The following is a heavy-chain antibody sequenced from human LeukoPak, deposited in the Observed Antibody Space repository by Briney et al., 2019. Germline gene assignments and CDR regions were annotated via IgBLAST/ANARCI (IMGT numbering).Heavy chain of an antibody. D-gene: IGHD3-16*01. CDR1: GFAFNIYW. V-gene: IGHV3-74*01. CDR3: ARDHVGGKYYYMDV. Sequence: GGSLRLSCAASGFAFNIYWMHWVRQVPGKGLVWVSRINSDGSTTDYADAVKGRFTISRDNAKNSVYLQMNSLRVEDTAVYYCARDHVGGKYYYMDVWGKGTTVTVSS. CDR2: INSDGSTT. J-gene: IGHJ6*03.